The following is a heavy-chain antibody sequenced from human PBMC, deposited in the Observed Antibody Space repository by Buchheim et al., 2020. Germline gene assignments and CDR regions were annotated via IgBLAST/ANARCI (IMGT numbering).Heavy chain of an antibody. CDR1: GFTFSRYW. D-gene: IGHD1-1*01. CDR3: ARQIDNNGMDV. J-gene: IGHJ6*02. Sequence: EVQLVESGGGLVQPGGSLRLSCAASGFTFSRYWMHWVRQAPGKGLVWVSRMNSDGSSTTYADSVRGRFIISRDNAKNTLYLQMRSLRVEDTAVYYYARQIDNNGMDVWGQGTT. CDR2: MNSDGSST. V-gene: IGHV3-74*01.